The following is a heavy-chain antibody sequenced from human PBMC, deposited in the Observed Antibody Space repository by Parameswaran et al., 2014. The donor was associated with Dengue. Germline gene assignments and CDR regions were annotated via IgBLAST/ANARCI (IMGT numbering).Heavy chain of an antibody. CDR3: ARWGKVGASNYYFDY. D-gene: IGHD1-26*01. Sequence: VRQMPGKGLEWMGIIYPGDSDTRYSPSFHGQVTISADKSITTAYLQWSSLKASDSASYYCARWGKVGASNYYFDYWGQGTLVTVSS. J-gene: IGHJ4*02. V-gene: IGHV5-51*01. CDR2: IYPGDSDT.